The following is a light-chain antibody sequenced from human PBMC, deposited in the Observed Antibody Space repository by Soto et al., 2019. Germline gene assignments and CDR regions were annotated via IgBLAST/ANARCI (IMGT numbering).Light chain of an antibody. V-gene: IGKV3-15*01. CDR2: GAS. CDR3: QQYNNWPPGT. CDR1: QSFSSS. Sequence: EILFTQSPVTLSLSPGERSTLSCMASQSFSSSLSGYQQKPGQAPSLLIYGASTRDTGIPPRFSGSGSGTEFTPTIRSMKYEDFAVYYCQQYNNWPPGTFGQGTTVDIK. J-gene: IGKJ1*01.